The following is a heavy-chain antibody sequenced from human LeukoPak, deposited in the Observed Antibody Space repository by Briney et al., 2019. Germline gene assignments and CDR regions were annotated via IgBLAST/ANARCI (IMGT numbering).Heavy chain of an antibody. CDR1: GFTFNSYT. CDR3: AKPQGGSYGHFDY. Sequence: GGSLRLSCAASGFTFNSYTMAWVRQAPGKGLEWVSAISSGGDSTNYADSVKGRFTISRDNSKNTVYLQMNSLRAEDTALFYCAKPQGGSYGHFDYWGQGTLVTVSS. D-gene: IGHD1-26*01. V-gene: IGHV3-23*01. J-gene: IGHJ4*01. CDR2: ISSGGDST.